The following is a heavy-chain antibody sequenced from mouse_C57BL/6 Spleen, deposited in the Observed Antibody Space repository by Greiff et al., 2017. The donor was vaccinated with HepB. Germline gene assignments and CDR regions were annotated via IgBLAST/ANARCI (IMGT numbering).Heavy chain of an antibody. CDR1: GFTFSSYA. Sequence: EVHLVESGGGLVKPGGSLKLSCAASGFTFSSYAMSWVRQTPEKRLEWVATISDGGSYTYYPDNVKGRFTISRDNAKNNLYLQMSHLKSEDTAMYYCARDGWYDYYGSSKFDYWGQGTTLTVSS. CDR3: ARDGWYDYYGSSKFDY. V-gene: IGHV5-4*01. CDR2: ISDGGSYT. D-gene: IGHD1-1*01. J-gene: IGHJ2*01.